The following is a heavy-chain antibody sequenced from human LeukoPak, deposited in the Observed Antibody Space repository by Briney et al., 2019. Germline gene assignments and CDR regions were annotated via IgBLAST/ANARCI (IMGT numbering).Heavy chain of an antibody. J-gene: IGHJ4*02. CDR3: ASRTLDCSSTSCYTYFDY. CDR2: IYYSGST. D-gene: IGHD2-2*02. CDR1: GGSISSYY. Sequence: SETLSLTCTVSGGSISSYYWSWIRQPPGKGLEWIGYIYYSGSTNYNPSLKSRVTISVDTSKNQFSLKLSSVTAADTAVYYCASRTLDCSSTSCYTYFDYWGQGTLVTVSS. V-gene: IGHV4-59*01.